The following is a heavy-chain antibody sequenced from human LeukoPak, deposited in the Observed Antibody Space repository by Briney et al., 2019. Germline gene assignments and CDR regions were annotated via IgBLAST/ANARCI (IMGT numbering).Heavy chain of an antibody. CDR2: IYYSGST. Sequence: SETLSLTCTVSGGSISSGDYYWSWIRQPPGKGLEWIGYIYYSGSTYYNPSLKSRVTISVDTSKNQFSLKLSSVTAADTAVYYCARDALAARPNWFDPWGQGTLVTVSS. V-gene: IGHV4-30-4*08. J-gene: IGHJ5*02. CDR3: ARDALAARPNWFDP. D-gene: IGHD6-6*01. CDR1: GGSISSGDYY.